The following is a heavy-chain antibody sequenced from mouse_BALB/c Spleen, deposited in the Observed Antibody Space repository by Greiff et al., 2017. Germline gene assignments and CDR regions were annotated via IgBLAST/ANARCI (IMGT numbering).Heavy chain of an antibody. CDR2: ISSGGST. CDR1: GFTFSSYA. V-gene: IGHV5-6-5*01. Sequence: EVMLVESGGGLVKPGGSLKLSCAASGFTFSSYAMSWVRQTPEKRLEWVASISSGGSTYYPDSVKGRFTISRDNARNILYLQMSSLRSEDTAMYYCAREHRYDVAWFAYWGQGTLVTVSA. D-gene: IGHD2-14*01. J-gene: IGHJ3*01. CDR3: AREHRYDVAWFAY.